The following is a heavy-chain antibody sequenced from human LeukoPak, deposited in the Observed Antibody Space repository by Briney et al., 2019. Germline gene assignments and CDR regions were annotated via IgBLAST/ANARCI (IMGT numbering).Heavy chain of an antibody. D-gene: IGHD2-15*01. V-gene: IGHV3-30*02. CDR3: AKVRTPSVVKGRLCDY. CDR1: GFIFSNSA. Sequence: TGGSLRLSCAASGFIFSNSAMNWVRQAPGKGLEWVAFIRYDGSNKYYADSVKGRFTISRDNSKNTLYLQMNSLRAEDTAVYYCAKVRTPSVVKGRLCDYWGQGTLVTVSS. J-gene: IGHJ4*02. CDR2: IRYDGSNK.